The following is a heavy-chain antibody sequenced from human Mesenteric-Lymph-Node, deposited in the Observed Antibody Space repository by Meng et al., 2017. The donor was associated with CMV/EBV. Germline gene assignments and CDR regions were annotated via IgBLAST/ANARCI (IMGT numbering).Heavy chain of an antibody. CDR2: INPYTGET. Sequence: ASVKVSCKASGYTFNSYPITWVRQTPGQGLEWVAWINPYTGETGSAQRFQGRVSVTTDTSTSTGYMEMGSLKSDDTAVYYCARSPIYSETYYGFDYWGQGTLVTSPQ. V-gene: IGHV1-18*01. J-gene: IGHJ4*02. D-gene: IGHD1-26*01. CDR1: GYTFNSYP. CDR3: ARSPIYSETYYGFDY.